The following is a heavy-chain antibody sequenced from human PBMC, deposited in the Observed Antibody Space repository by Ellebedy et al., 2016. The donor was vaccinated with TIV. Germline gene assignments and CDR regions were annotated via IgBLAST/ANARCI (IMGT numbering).Heavy chain of an antibody. CDR3: ARVTANNWFDT. Sequence: AASVKVSCKASGYTFATFDINWVRQATGQGLEWMGWMNPNNGDTGSAKKFQGRLTMTRDTSTNTAYMELRSLTSEDTAVYYCARVTANNWFDTWGQGTLVTVSS. J-gene: IGHJ5*02. V-gene: IGHV1-8*02. CDR1: GYTFATFD. D-gene: IGHD1-20*01. CDR2: MNPNNGDT.